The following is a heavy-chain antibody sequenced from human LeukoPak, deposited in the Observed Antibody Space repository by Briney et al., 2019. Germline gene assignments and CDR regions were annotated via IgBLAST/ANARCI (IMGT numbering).Heavy chain of an antibody. CDR2: ISDSSSSI. Sequence: GGSLRLSCAPSGFTFSTYNMNWVRQAPGKGLEWVSYISDSSSSIYYADSVKGRFTVSRDNAKNSLYLQMNSLRDQDTAVYYCAIDAWELPLDAFDIWGQGTLVTVSS. V-gene: IGHV3-48*02. D-gene: IGHD1-26*01. CDR3: AIDAWELPLDAFDI. CDR1: GFTFSTYN. J-gene: IGHJ3*02.